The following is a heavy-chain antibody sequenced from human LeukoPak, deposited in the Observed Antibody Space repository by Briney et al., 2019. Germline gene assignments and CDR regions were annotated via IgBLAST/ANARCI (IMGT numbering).Heavy chain of an antibody. Sequence: SQTLSLTCTVSGGSISSYYWSWIRQPPGKGLEWVGYIYYSGSTNYNPSLKSRVTISVGTSKNQFSLKLSSVTAADTAVYYCARLPVGATAPFDYWGQGTLVTVSS. J-gene: IGHJ4*02. CDR2: IYYSGST. D-gene: IGHD1-26*01. CDR1: GGSISSYY. V-gene: IGHV4-59*08. CDR3: ARLPVGATAPFDY.